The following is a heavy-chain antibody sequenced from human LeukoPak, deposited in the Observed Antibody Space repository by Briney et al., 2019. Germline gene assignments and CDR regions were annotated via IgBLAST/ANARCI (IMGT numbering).Heavy chain of an antibody. CDR2: INPNSGGT. J-gene: IGHJ4*02. D-gene: IGHD2-2*01. CDR3: ARAGYCSTTSCYPDY. CDR1: GDTFTGYY. V-gene: IGHV1-2*02. Sequence: ASVKVSCKGSGDTFTGYYMHWVRQAPGQGLEWMGWINPNSGGTNYAQKFQGRVTMTRDTSISTAYMELSRLRSDDTAVYYCARAGYCSTTSCYPDYWGQGTLVTVSS.